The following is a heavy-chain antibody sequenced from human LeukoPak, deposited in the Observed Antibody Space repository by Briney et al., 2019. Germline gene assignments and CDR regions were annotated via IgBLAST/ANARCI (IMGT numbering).Heavy chain of an antibody. D-gene: IGHD2-21*02. CDR2: IYFSGGT. V-gene: IGHV4-39*07. CDR1: GDSISSSNCY. J-gene: IGHJ5*02. CDR3: ARGRGGDNSWFDP. Sequence: PSETLSLTRTVSGDSISSSNCYWGWIRQPPGKGLEWIGSIYFSGGTYYNPSLKSRLIISVDTSKNQFSLKLSSLTAADTAVYYCARGRGGDNSWFDPWGQGTLVTVSS.